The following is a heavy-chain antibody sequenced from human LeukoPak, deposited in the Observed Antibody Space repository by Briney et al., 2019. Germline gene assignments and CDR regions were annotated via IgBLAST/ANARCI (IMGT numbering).Heavy chain of an antibody. CDR2: ISYDGSNK. J-gene: IGHJ6*02. Sequence: GESLRLSCAASGFTFSSYAMHWVRQAPGKGLEWVAVISYDGSNKYYADSVKGRFTISRDNSKNTLYLQMNSLRAEDTAVYYCARDYGSGSYSHYGMDVWGQGTTVTVSS. D-gene: IGHD3-10*01. V-gene: IGHV3-30-3*01. CDR1: GFTFSSYA. CDR3: ARDYGSGSYSHYGMDV.